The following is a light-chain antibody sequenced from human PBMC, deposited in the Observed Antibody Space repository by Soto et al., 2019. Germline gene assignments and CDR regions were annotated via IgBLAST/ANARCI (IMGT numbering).Light chain of an antibody. J-gene: IGKJ5*01. V-gene: IGKV3-20*01. Sequence: EIVLTQSPGTLSLSPGERATLSCRASQSVSSSYLAWYQQKPGQAPRLLIHGASSRSTGIPDRFSGSGAGTDFTLTISRLETEDFAVYYCQQYGSSPPLTFGQGTRLEIK. CDR1: QSVSSSY. CDR2: GAS. CDR3: QQYGSSPPLT.